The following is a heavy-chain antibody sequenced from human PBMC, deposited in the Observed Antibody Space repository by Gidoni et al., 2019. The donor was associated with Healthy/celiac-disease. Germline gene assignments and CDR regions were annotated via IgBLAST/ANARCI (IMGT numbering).Heavy chain of an antibody. D-gene: IGHD3-22*01. CDR1: GGSFSGYY. CDR3: AKAPYDSSGYTGPRGS. V-gene: IGHV4-34*01. J-gene: IGHJ4*02. CDR2: INHSGST. Sequence: QVQLQQWGAGLLKPSETLSLTCAVYGGSFSGYYWSWIRQPPGKGLEWIVEINHSGSTNYNPSLKSRVTISVDTSKNQFSLKLSSVTAADTAVYYCAKAPYDSSGYTGPRGSWGQGTLVTVSS.